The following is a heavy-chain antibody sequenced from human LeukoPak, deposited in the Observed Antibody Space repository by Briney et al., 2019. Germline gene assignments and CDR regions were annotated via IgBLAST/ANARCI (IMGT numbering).Heavy chain of an antibody. Sequence: ASVKVTCKASGYTFINYGFSLLRQPPGQGLEWMGLIIAYNGNTNYLQKFQGRVTMTTDTSTNTVYMELRSLRSDDKAVYYCARVSTNSRVAGYDPQWYFDLWGRGTPVTVSP. J-gene: IGHJ2*01. D-gene: IGHD5-12*01. CDR3: ARVSTNSRVAGYDPQWYFDL. CDR2: IIAYNGNT. V-gene: IGHV1-18*04. CDR1: GYTFINYG.